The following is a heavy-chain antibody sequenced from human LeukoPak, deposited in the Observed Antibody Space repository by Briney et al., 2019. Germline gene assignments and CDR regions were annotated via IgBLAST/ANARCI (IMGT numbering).Heavy chain of an antibody. V-gene: IGHV4-34*01. D-gene: IGHD2-15*01. J-gene: IGHJ6*02. Sequence: SETLSLTCAVYGGSFSGYYWSWIRQPPGKGLEWIGETNHSGSTNYNPSLKSRVTISVDTSKNQFSLKLSSVTAADTAVYYCARAGWPYGMDVWGQGTTVTVSS. CDR2: TNHSGST. CDR1: GGSFSGYY. CDR3: ARAGWPYGMDV.